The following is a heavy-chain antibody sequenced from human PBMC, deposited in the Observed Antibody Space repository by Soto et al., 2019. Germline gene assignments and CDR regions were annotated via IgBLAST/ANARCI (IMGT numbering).Heavy chain of an antibody. CDR3: ARDRKYYYMDV. V-gene: IGHV3-48*01. CDR1: GFTFSNYY. CDR2: ISSGTTST. J-gene: IGHJ6*03. Sequence: GGSLRLSCAASGFTFSNYYINWVRQAPGKGLEWVSCISSGTTSTYYAESVRGRFTISRDDAKNSLYLQMSSLRAEDTAVYYCARDRKYYYMDVWGKGTTVTVSS.